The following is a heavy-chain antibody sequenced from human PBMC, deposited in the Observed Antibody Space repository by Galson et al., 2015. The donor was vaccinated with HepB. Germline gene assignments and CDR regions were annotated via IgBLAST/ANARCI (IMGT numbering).Heavy chain of an antibody. V-gene: IGHV3-66*03. Sequence: SLSLACAASGFTRSTNYMNWVHQAPGKGLEWVSVIYPSGSTFYADSVKGRFTISRDNPKHTLHLQMNNLRAEDTAVYFCARDQLPRHHYGMDVWGQGTTVTVSS. D-gene: IGHD2-2*01. J-gene: IGHJ6*02. CDR1: GFTRSTNY. CDR2: IYPSGST. CDR3: ARDQLPRHHYGMDV.